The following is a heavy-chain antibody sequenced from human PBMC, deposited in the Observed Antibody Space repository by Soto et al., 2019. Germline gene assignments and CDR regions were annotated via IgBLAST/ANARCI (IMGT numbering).Heavy chain of an antibody. J-gene: IGHJ6*02. CDR2: ISYDGSNK. D-gene: IGHD6-13*01. CDR3: ARDRQLASKGSYYYGMDV. Sequence: GGSLRLSCAASGFTFSSYAMHWVRQAPGKGLEWVAVISYDGSNKYYADSVKGRFTISRDNSKNTLYLQMNSLRAEDTAVYYCARDRQLASKGSYYYGMDVWGQGTTVTVSS. V-gene: IGHV3-30-3*01. CDR1: GFTFSSYA.